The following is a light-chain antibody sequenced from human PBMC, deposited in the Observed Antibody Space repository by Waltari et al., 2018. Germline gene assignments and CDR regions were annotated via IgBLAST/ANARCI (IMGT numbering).Light chain of an antibody. J-gene: IGKJ1*01. CDR2: WAS. CDR3: QQYYNTPPT. CDR1: PSVSDHVNNKNY. Sequence: DIVMTQSPDSLTLSPGERAPIHCRSSPSVSDHVNNKNYLAWYRQKPGQPPKLLISWASTREFGVPDRFSGSGSGTEFTLTISSLQPEDVAVYYCQQYYNTPPTFGQGTKVEIK. V-gene: IGKV4-1*01.